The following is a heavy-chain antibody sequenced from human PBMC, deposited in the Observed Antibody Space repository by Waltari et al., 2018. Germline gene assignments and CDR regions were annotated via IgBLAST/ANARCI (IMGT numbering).Heavy chain of an antibody. D-gene: IGHD3-22*01. CDR3: ASTYYDSSGYPVYWFDP. J-gene: IGHJ5*02. V-gene: IGHV1-18*01. Sequence: QVQLVQSGAEVKKPGASVKVSCKASGYTFTSYGISWVRQAPGQGLEWMGSISAYNGNTNYAQKLQGRVTMTTDTATSTAYMELRSLRSDDTAVYYCASTYYDSSGYPVYWFDPWGQGTLVTVSS. CDR1: GYTFTSYG. CDR2: ISAYNGNT.